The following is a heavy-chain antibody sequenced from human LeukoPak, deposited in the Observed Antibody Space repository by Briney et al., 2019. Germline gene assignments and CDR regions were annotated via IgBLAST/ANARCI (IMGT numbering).Heavy chain of an antibody. J-gene: IGHJ6*02. V-gene: IGHV3-66*02. CDR1: EITVSNTY. Sequence: GGSLRLSCEASEITVSNTYVNWVRQAPGKGLEWVSVISGDGTTYFADSVKGRFTITRDTSRNTFYLQMNSLRSDDTAVHYCATDPVLRNGMNFWGQGTTVTASS. D-gene: IGHD2-8*01. CDR3: ATDPVLRNGMNF. CDR2: ISGDGTT.